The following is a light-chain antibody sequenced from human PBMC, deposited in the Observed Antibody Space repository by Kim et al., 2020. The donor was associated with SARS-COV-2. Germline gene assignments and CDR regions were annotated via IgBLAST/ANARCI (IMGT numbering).Light chain of an antibody. J-gene: IGLJ1*01. Sequence: VSPGQTATISCSGDKLGDKYVSWYQQKPGQSPVLVIYQDTKRPSGIPERFSGSNSGNTATMTISGAQTIDGADYSCQAWDSTTGYVFGIGTKVTVL. CDR2: QDT. CDR3: QAWDSTTGYV. V-gene: IGLV3-1*01. CDR1: KLGDKY.